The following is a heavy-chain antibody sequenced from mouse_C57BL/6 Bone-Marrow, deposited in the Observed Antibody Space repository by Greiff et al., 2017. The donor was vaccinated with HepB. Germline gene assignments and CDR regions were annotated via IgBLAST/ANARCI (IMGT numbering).Heavy chain of an antibody. CDR3: ARWVLRYYYAMDY. V-gene: IGHV1-7*01. J-gene: IGHJ4*01. D-gene: IGHD1-1*01. CDR1: GYTFTSYW. Sequence: QVHVKQSGAELAKPGASVKLSCKASGYTFTSYWMHWVKQRPGQGLEWIGYINPSSGYTKYNQKFKDKATLTADKSSSTAYMQLSSLTYEDSAVYYCARWVLRYYYAMDYWGQGTSVTVSS. CDR2: INPSSGYT.